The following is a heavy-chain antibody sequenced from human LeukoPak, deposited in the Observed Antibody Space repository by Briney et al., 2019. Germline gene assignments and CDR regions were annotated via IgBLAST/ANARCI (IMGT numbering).Heavy chain of an antibody. D-gene: IGHD4-17*01. CDR3: ARLRYGEGY. J-gene: IGHJ4*02. Sequence: SETLSLTCAVSGGSISSSNWWSWVRPPPGKGLEWIGEIYHSGSTNYNPSPKSRVTISVDTSKNHFSLKLSSVTVADTAVYYCARLRYGEGYWGQGTLVTVSS. CDR2: IYHSGST. CDR1: GGSISSSNW. V-gene: IGHV4-4*02.